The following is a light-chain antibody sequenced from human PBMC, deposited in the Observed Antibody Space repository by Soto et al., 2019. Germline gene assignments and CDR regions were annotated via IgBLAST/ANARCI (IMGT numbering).Light chain of an antibody. J-gene: IGKJ1*01. CDR1: QSLSGN. Sequence: EIVMTQSPATLAGSPGETVTLSCRASQSLSGNLAWYQQKPGQAPRLLIYGASSRATGIPDRFSGSGAGTDFTLTISRLEPEDFAVYYCQQYGRSPWTFGQGTKVDIK. CDR2: GAS. CDR3: QQYGRSPWT. V-gene: IGKV3-20*01.